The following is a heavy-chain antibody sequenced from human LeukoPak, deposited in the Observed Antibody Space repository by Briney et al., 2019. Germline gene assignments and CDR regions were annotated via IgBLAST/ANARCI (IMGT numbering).Heavy chain of an antibody. Sequence: PSETLSLTCTVSGDSFDNYYWTWIRQPPGKGLEWIGYSGSSKYNPSLNSRVTISTDTSKRHFSLTLSSVTAADTAVYYCARTRRHYYGSRKNVTPWPAGLDVWGQGTTITVS. CDR2: SGSS. V-gene: IGHV4-59*01. CDR3: ARTRRHYYGSRKNVTPWPAGLDV. D-gene: IGHD3-10*01. J-gene: IGHJ6*02. CDR1: GDSFDNYY.